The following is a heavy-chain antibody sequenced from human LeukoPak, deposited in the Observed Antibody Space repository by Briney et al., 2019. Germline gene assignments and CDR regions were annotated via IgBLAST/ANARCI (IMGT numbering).Heavy chain of an antibody. CDR2: IYTSGST. Sequence: SETLSLTCTVSGGSISSYYWSWIRQPPGKGLEWIGYIYTSGSTNYNPSLESRVTISVDTSKNQFSLKLSSVTAADTAVYYCASGSLKFDPWGQGTLVTVSS. CDR1: GGSISSYY. D-gene: IGHD3-10*01. V-gene: IGHV4-4*09. CDR3: ASGSLKFDP. J-gene: IGHJ5*02.